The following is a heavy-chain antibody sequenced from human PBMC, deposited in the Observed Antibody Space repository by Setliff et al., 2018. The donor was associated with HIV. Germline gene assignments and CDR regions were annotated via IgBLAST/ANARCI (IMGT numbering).Heavy chain of an antibody. CDR3: ARVETTVTSRLDY. D-gene: IGHD4-17*01. Sequence: SETLSLTCAVSGGSISSDNWWTWVRQAPGKGLEWIGEIYQSGTTYYNPALKSRVTISVDTSKNQFSLRLTSVTAADTAVYFCARVETTVTSRLDYWGQGTLVTVSS. CDR2: IYQSGTT. J-gene: IGHJ4*02. CDR1: GGSISSDNW. V-gene: IGHV4-4*02.